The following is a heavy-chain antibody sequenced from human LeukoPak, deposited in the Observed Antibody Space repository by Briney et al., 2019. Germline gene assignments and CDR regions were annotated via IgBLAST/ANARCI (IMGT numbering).Heavy chain of an antibody. CDR3: ARGRFLEWLLDY. D-gene: IGHD3-3*01. V-gene: IGHV1-2*02. CDR1: GYTFTNYG. CDR2: ISPNSGGT. J-gene: IGHJ4*02. Sequence: ASVKVSCKASGYTFTNYGITWVRQPPGQGLEWMGWISPNSGGTNYAQKFQGRVTMTRDTSISTAYMELSRLRSDDTAVYYCARGRFLEWLLDYWGQGTLVTVSS.